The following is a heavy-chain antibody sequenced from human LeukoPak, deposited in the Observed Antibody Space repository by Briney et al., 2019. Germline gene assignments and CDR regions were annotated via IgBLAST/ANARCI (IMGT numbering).Heavy chain of an antibody. CDR3: ARDRNYYDSSGYYFAN. V-gene: IGHV4-59*01. J-gene: IGHJ4*02. Sequence: GSLRLSCAASGFTFSSYAMSWVRQAPGKGLEWIGYIYHSGNTNYNPSLKSRVTISVDTSKSQLSLKLNSVTAADTAVYYCARDRNYYDSSGYYFANWGQGTLVTVSS. CDR2: IYHSGNT. CDR1: GFTFSSYA. D-gene: IGHD3-22*01.